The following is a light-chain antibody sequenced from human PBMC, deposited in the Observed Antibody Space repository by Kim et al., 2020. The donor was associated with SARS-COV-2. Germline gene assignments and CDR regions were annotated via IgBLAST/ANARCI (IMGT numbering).Light chain of an antibody. J-gene: IGLJ3*02. V-gene: IGLV2-14*04. CDR3: SSYTSSSTWV. Sequence: GQSLPISCSVSSSDVGGCNCVSWYQQHPGKAPKLMIYDVSKRPSGVSNRFSGSKSGNTASLTISGLQAEDEADYYCSSYTSSSTWVFGGGTQLTVL. CDR2: DVS. CDR1: SSDVGGCNC.